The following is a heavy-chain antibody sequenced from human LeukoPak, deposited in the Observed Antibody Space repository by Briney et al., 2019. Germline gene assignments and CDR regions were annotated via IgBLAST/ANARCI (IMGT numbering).Heavy chain of an antibody. CDR2: IWYDGSNK. Sequence: SLRLSCAASGFTFSSYGMHWVRQAPGKGLEWVAVIWYDGSNKYYADSVKGRFTISRDNSKNTLYLQMNSLRAEDTAVYYCARDNAYSSGWYVALGYWGQGTLVTVSS. D-gene: IGHD6-19*01. J-gene: IGHJ4*02. V-gene: IGHV3-33*01. CDR1: GFTFSSYG. CDR3: ARDNAYSSGWYVALGY.